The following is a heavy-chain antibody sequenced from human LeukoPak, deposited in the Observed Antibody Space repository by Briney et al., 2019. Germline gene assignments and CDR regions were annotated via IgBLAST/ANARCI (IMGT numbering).Heavy chain of an antibody. Sequence: GGPLRLSCAASGFTFGAHAMHWVRQAPGKGLEWVAVISHDGRNKYNAASVEGRFTISRDKSKSTLYLQMNSLRIEDTAVYYCARAADSSGWYYFDSWGQGTLAIVSS. CDR3: ARAADSSGWYYFDS. V-gene: IGHV3-30*01. J-gene: IGHJ4*02. D-gene: IGHD6-19*01. CDR1: GFTFGAHA. CDR2: ISHDGRNK.